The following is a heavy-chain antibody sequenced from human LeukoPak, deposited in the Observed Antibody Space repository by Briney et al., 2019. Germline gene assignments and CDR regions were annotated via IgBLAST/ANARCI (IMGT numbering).Heavy chain of an antibody. J-gene: IGHJ4*02. CDR1: GFTFDNFA. D-gene: IGHD3-10*01. CDR3: ARELFDFDY. CDR2: ITGSGGST. V-gene: IGHV3-23*01. Sequence: GGSLRLSCAPSGFTFDNFAMTWVRQAPGKGLEWVSEITGSGGSTYYADSVKGRFTISRDNSKNTLYLQMNSLRAEDTAIYYCARELFDFDYWGQGTLVTVSS.